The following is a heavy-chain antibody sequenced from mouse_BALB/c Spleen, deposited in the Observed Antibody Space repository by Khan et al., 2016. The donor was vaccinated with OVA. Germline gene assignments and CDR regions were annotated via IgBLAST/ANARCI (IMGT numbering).Heavy chain of an antibody. CDR3: ASHLTGSFDY. CDR2: ISSGGDYT. Sequence: EVQRVESGGDLVKPGGSLKLSCAASGFTFSSYSMSWVRQTPDTRLEWVASISSGGDYTYYPDSVKGRFTISRDNADNALYLQMSSLRSEDTAMYYCASHLTGSFDYWGQGTLVTVSA. D-gene: IGHD4-1*01. J-gene: IGHJ3*01. V-gene: IGHV5-6*01. CDR1: GFTFSSYS.